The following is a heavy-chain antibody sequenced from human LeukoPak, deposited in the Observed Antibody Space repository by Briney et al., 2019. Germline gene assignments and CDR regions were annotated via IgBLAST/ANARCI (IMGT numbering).Heavy chain of an antibody. Sequence: GGSLRLSCAASGFTFSSYAMHWVRQAPGKGLEWVAVISYDGSNKYYADSVKGRFTISRDNSKNTLYLQMNSLRAEDTAVYYCARDKGLYYDSSGYSIFDYWGRGTLVTVSS. CDR1: GFTFSSYA. V-gene: IGHV3-30*01. D-gene: IGHD3-22*01. CDR3: ARDKGLYYDSSGYSIFDY. J-gene: IGHJ4*02. CDR2: ISYDGSNK.